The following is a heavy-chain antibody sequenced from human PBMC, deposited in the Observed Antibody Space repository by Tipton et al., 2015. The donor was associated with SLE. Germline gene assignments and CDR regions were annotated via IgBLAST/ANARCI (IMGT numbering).Heavy chain of an antibody. V-gene: IGHV3-30*12. CDR1: GFTISNYG. CDR3: ARDRFWSGYYGWFDP. J-gene: IGHJ5*02. Sequence: SLRLSCVASGFTISNYGIHWVRQAPGKGLEWVAVDGKNTFSAEFVEGRFTTSRDNSKNSLYLQMNSLRAEDTAVYYCARDRFWSGYYGWFDPWGQGTLVTVSS. CDR2: DGKNT. D-gene: IGHD3-3*01.